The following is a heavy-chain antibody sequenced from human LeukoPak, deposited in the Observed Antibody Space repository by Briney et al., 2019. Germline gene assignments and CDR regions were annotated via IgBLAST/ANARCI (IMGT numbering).Heavy chain of an antibody. CDR2: IWYDGSNK. CDR3: ARGRYYDSSGYPGSDAFDI. Sequence: PGGSLRLSCAASGFTFSSYGMHWVRQAPGKGLEWVAVIWYDGSNKYYADSVKGRFTISRDNSKNTLYLQMNSLRAEDTAVYYCARGRYYDSSGYPGSDAFDIWGQGTMVTVSS. V-gene: IGHV3-33*01. J-gene: IGHJ3*02. CDR1: GFTFSSYG. D-gene: IGHD3-22*01.